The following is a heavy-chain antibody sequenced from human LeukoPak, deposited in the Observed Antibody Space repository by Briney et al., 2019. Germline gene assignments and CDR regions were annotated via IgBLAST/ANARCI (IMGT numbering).Heavy chain of an antibody. J-gene: IGHJ4*02. CDR3: ARDRVPAAEPGYFDY. D-gene: IGHD2-2*01. CDR2: IYYSGST. CDR1: GGSISSGDYY. V-gene: IGHV4-30-4*01. Sequence: PSETLSLTCTVSGGSISSGDYYWSWIRQPPGEGLGWIGYIYYSGSTYYNPSLKSRVTISVDTSKNQFSLKLSSVTAADTAVYYCARDRVPAAEPGYFDYWGQGTLVTVSS.